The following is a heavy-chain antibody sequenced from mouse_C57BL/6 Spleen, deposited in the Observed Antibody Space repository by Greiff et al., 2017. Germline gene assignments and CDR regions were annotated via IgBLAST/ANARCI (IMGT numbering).Heavy chain of an antibody. V-gene: IGHV3-6*01. CDR3: AKGRTTVVDY. CDR1: GYSITSGYY. D-gene: IGHD1-1*01. J-gene: IGHJ2*01. CDR2: ISYDGSN. Sequence: EVKLMESGPGLVKPSQSLSLTCSVSGYSITSGYYWNWIRQFQGNKLEWMGYISYDGSNKYNPSLKNRISITRDTSTNQFFLTLNSVTTEDTATYYCAKGRTTVVDYWGQCTTLTVSS.